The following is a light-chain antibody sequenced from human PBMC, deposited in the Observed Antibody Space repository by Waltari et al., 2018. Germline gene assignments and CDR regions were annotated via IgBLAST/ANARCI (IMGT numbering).Light chain of an antibody. V-gene: IGLV3-25*03. CDR2: KDS. CDR3: QSADSSGTYVV. CDR1: ALPKQY. J-gene: IGLJ2*01. Sequence: SYELTQPPSVSVPPGQTARITCPGEALPKQYAYWYQQKPGHAPVLVIYKDSERPSGIPERFSGSSSGTTVTLTISGVQAEDEADYYCQSADSSGTYVVFGGGTKLTVL.